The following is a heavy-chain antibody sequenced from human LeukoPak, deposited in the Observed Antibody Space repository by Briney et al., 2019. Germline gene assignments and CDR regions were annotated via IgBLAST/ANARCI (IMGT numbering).Heavy chain of an antibody. CDR2: MNPNSGNT. J-gene: IGHJ3*02. CDR3: ARVKWLPNAFDI. V-gene: IGHV1-8*03. CDR1: GYTFTSYD. Sequence: ASVKVSCKASGYTFTSYDINWVRQATGQGLEWMGWMNPNSGNTGYAQKFQGRVTITRNTSISTAYMELSSLRSEDTAVYYCARVKWLPNAFDIWGQGTMVTVSS. D-gene: IGHD3-22*01.